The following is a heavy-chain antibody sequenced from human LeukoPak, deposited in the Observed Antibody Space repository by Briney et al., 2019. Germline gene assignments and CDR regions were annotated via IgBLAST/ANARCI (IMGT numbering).Heavy chain of an antibody. V-gene: IGHV4-34*01. D-gene: IGHD3-16*01. J-gene: IGHJ6*02. Sequence: SETLFLTCGVYGGSFSGSYWTWIRQPPGKGLEWIGEISHSGSTNSNPSPKSRIAMSVDTSKKQFSLKLTSVTAADTAVYYCARATDDEFYLYHGMDVWGQGTTVTVSS. CDR1: GGSFSGSY. CDR3: ARATDDEFYLYHGMDV. CDR2: ISHSGST.